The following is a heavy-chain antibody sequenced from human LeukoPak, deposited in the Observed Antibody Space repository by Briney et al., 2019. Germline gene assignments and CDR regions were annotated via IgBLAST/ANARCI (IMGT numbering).Heavy chain of an antibody. V-gene: IGHV1-46*01. D-gene: IGHD6-13*01. Sequence: GASVKVSCKASGYTFTSYYMHWVRQAPGQGLEWMGIINPSGGSTSYAQKFQGRVTMTRDTSTNTIYMEPSSLRSEDTAVYYCARDKTDSSTYSWFDPWGQGTLVTVSS. CDR2: INPSGGST. CDR1: GYTFTSYY. CDR3: ARDKTDSSTYSWFDP. J-gene: IGHJ5*02.